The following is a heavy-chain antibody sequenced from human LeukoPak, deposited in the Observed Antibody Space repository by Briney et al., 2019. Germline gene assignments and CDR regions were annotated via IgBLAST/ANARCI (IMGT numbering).Heavy chain of an antibody. CDR1: GFTFSSYA. V-gene: IGHV3-23*01. J-gene: IGHJ3*02. CDR2: ISGSGGST. Sequence: GGSLRLSCAASGFTFSSYAISWVRQTPGRGLEWVSAISGSGGSTYYADSVKGRFTISRDNSRDTLYLQMNSLRADDTAVYYCAKLIIVGTSRDGFDIWGQGTMVTVSS. CDR3: AKLIIVGTSRDGFDI. D-gene: IGHD1-26*01.